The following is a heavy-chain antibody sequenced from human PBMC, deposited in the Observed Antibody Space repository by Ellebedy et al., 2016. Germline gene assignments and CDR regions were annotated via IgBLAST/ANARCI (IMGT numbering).Heavy chain of an antibody. V-gene: IGHV4-59*01. J-gene: IGHJ6*02. Sequence: SETLSLXXTVSGGSISGYYWSWVRQPPGKGLEWIGYVYYSGTPNYNPSLKSRVTISLDRSNNQFSLKLTSVTAADTAVYYCARGYCSGGRCYADGMDVWGQGTTVTVSS. CDR3: ARGYCSGGRCYADGMDV. D-gene: IGHD2-15*01. CDR1: GGSISGYY. CDR2: VYYSGTP.